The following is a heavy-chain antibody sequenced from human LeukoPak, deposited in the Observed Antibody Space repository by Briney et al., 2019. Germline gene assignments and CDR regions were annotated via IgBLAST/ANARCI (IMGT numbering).Heavy chain of an antibody. D-gene: IGHD2-2*01. CDR3: ARSVDCSSTSCYLSWFDP. CDR1: GYTFTSYG. Sequence: ASVKVSCKASGYTFTSYGISWVRQAPGQGLKWMGWISAYNGNTNYAQKLQGRVTMTTDTSTSTAYMELRSLRSDDTAVYYCARSVDCSSTSCYLSWFDPWGQGTLVTVSS. V-gene: IGHV1-18*01. J-gene: IGHJ5*02. CDR2: ISAYNGNT.